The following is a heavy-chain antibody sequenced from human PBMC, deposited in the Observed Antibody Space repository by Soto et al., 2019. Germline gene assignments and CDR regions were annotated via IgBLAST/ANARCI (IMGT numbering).Heavy chain of an antibody. CDR3: ARGSESFDL. V-gene: IGHV1-18*01. CDR1: GYTFHNYG. Sequence: ASVKVSCKASGYTFHNYGISWVRQVPGQGLEWMGGISGYNGNTNYAPKIQGRVTVTRDKYTATAYMELRSLRSDDTAIYYCARGSESFDLWGQGTLVTVSS. D-gene: IGHD1-26*01. CDR2: ISGYNGNT. J-gene: IGHJ4*02.